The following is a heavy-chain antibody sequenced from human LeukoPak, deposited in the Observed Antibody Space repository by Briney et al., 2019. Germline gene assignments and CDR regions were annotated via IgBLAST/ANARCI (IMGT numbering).Heavy chain of an antibody. CDR1: GGSISSYY. CDR2: IYYSGST. J-gene: IGHJ4*02. Sequence: SETLSLTCTVSGGSISSYYWSWIRQPPGKGLEWIGYIYYSGSTNYNPSLKSRVTISVDTSKNQFSLKLSSVTAADTAVYYCARDVGDYFDYWGQGTLVTVSS. V-gene: IGHV4-59*01. D-gene: IGHD2-21*01. CDR3: ARDVGDYFDY.